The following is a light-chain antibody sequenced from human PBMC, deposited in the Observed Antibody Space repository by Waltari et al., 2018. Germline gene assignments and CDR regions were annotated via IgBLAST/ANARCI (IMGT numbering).Light chain of an antibody. CDR3: QQFNDYPWT. Sequence: DIQVTQSPSIVSASVGDRVTITCRASQNISFYLAWYQQKPGNAPKLQIYRTSRLYGGVPSRFSGGGSGTQWTLTISSLQPADVGIYYCQQFNDYPWTFGQGTKVEI. V-gene: IGKV1-5*03. J-gene: IGKJ1*01. CDR1: QNISFY. CDR2: RTS.